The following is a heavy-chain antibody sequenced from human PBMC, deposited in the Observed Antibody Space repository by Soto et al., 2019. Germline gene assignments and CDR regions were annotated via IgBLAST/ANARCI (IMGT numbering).Heavy chain of an antibody. J-gene: IGHJ6*04. CDR2: IHSGGTT. V-gene: IGHV3-66*01. Sequence: EVQLVESGGDLVQPGGSLRLSCAASGFSVNSKYMSWVRQAPGKGLEWVSLIHSGGTTYYAGSVKGRFTISRDFSENTLFLQMNSLRVEDTAVYSCTRDDVPCNGVRCYGVPMGVWGKGTTVTVSA. CDR1: GFSVNSKY. D-gene: IGHD2-15*01. CDR3: TRDDVPCNGVRCYGVPMGV.